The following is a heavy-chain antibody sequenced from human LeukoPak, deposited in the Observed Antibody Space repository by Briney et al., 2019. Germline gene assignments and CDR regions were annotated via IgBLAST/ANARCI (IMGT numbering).Heavy chain of an antibody. D-gene: IGHD2-2*01. CDR1: GFTFGDYA. CDR2: IRSKAYGGTT. Sequence: GRSLRLSCTASGFTFGDYAMSWVRQAPGEGLEWVGFIRSKAYGGTTEYAASVKGRFTISRDDSKSIAYLQMNSLKTEDTAVYYCTREAQYCSSTSCFGMDVWGQGTTVTVSS. CDR3: TREAQYCSSTSCFGMDV. J-gene: IGHJ6*02. V-gene: IGHV3-49*04.